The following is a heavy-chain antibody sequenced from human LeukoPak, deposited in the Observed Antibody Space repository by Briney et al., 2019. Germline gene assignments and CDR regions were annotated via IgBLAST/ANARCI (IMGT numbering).Heavy chain of an antibody. Sequence: GGSLRLSCAASGFTFSSYSMNWVRQAPGKGLEWVSSISSSSSYIYYADSVKGRFTISRDNSKNTLYLQINSLRAEDTAVYYCAKDEYYDSSGFNWFDPWGQGTLVTVSS. V-gene: IGHV3-21*04. CDR1: GFTFSSYS. CDR2: ISSSSSYI. D-gene: IGHD3-22*01. J-gene: IGHJ5*02. CDR3: AKDEYYDSSGFNWFDP.